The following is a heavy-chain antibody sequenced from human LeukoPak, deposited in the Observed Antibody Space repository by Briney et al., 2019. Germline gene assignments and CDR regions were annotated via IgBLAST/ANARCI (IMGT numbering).Heavy chain of an antibody. CDR3: VRGSLRLPRSTPDY. J-gene: IGHJ4*02. CDR1: GFSFTNYW. D-gene: IGHD2-21*02. Sequence: GGSLRLSCAVSGFSFTNYWMHWVRQDPGKGLVWVSYISSDGSVTKYADSVKGRFTISRDNAVNTLYLQMNSLRVKDTAVYYCVRGSLRLPRSTPDYWGQGTLVTVSS. CDR2: ISSDGSVT. V-gene: IGHV3-74*03.